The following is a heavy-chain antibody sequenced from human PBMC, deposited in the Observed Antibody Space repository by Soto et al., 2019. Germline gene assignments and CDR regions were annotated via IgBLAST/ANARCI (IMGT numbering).Heavy chain of an antibody. Sequence: EMQLLQSGGGFVRPGGSLRLSCGASDFTFSSYSLSWVRQAPGKGLEWISYIDTAGGTVYYGDSVLGRFTISRDNARNSLYLQMNSLRDEDTAVYYCARDKLTGDSWEAFDIWGQGTVVTVSS. CDR3: ARDKLTGDSWEAFDI. D-gene: IGHD7-27*01. CDR1: DFTFSSYS. V-gene: IGHV3-48*02. CDR2: IDTAGGTV. J-gene: IGHJ3*02.